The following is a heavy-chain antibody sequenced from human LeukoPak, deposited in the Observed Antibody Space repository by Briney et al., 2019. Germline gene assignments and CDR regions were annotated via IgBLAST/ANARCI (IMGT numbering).Heavy chain of an antibody. Sequence: GGSLRLSCAASGFIFSSYGMHWVRQAPGKGLEWVAVISYDGGNISYTDSVKGRFTISRDNSKNTLYLQMNSLKTEDTAVYYCTTDNRDYVWGSYRLLFDYWGQGTLVTVSS. CDR1: GFIFSSYG. CDR2: ISYDGGNI. CDR3: TTDNRDYVWGSYRLLFDY. J-gene: IGHJ4*02. V-gene: IGHV3-30*03. D-gene: IGHD3-16*02.